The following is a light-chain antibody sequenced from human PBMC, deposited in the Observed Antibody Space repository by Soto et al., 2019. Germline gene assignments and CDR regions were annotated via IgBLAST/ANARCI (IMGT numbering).Light chain of an antibody. V-gene: IGLV2-14*01. CDR1: SNDVGGYNY. Sequence: QAVVTQPASVSGSPGQSITISCTGTSNDVGGYNYVSWYQQHPGKAPKLMIYEVSNRPSGVSNRFSGSKSGNTASLTISGLQAEDEADYYCSSYTGSSTPPYVLGTGTKVTVL. J-gene: IGLJ1*01. CDR2: EVS. CDR3: SSYTGSSTPPYV.